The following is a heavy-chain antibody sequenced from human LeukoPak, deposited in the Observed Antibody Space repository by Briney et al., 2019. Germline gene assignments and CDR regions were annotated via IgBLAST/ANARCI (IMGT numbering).Heavy chain of an antibody. V-gene: IGHV4-4*02. Sequence: SETLSLTCAVSGGSISSSNWWSWVRQPPGKGLEWIGEIYHSGSTNYNPSLKSRVTISIDKSKNQFSLKLNSINAADTAIYFCARGGIRAAADYWGQGTLVTVSS. CDR3: ARGGIRAAADY. J-gene: IGHJ4*02. CDR1: GGSISSSNW. CDR2: IYHSGST. D-gene: IGHD6-25*01.